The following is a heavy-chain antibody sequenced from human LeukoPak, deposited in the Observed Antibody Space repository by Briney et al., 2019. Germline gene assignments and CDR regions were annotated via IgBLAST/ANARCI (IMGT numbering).Heavy chain of an antibody. J-gene: IGHJ4*02. D-gene: IGHD1-1*01. V-gene: IGHV3-7*01. Sequence: GGSLRLSCAASQFTFSRFWMGWVRQAPGKGLEWVASINEDGSDEYYVDSVKGRFTISRDNAKDSLYLRMNSLRAEDTAVYHCGRYLRSTSGSIWGQGALVTVSS. CDR3: GRYLRSTSGSI. CDR2: INEDGSDE. CDR1: QFTFSRFW.